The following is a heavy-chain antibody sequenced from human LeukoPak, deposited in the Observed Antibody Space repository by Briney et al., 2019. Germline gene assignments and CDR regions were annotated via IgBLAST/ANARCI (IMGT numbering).Heavy chain of an antibody. Sequence: APVKACCSPSGSLFTRYYLNSVRQAPSHELKGLGGINPDSGDTNLTAKLQGRVSMTRATSISTAYMELRRLRSDDTAVYDCARDRIAASGPSVYWGQGTLVTVSS. D-gene: IGHD6-13*01. CDR3: ARDRIAASGPSVY. CDR2: INPDSGDT. V-gene: IGHV1-2*02. CDR1: GSLFTRYY. J-gene: IGHJ4*02.